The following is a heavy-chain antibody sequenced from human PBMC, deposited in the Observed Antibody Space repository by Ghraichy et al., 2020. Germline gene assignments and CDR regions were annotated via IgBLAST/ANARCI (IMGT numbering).Heavy chain of an antibody. V-gene: IGHV2-26*01. CDR1: GFSLSNARMG. J-gene: IGHJ4*02. CDR2: IFSNDEK. D-gene: IGHD2-2*01. Sequence: GPTLAKPTETLTLTCTVSGFSLSNARMGVSWIRQPPGKALEWLAHIFSNDEKSYSTSLKSRLTISKDTSKSQVVLTMTNMDPVDTATYYCARIPAALYYFDYWGQGTLVTVSS. CDR3: ARIPAALYYFDY.